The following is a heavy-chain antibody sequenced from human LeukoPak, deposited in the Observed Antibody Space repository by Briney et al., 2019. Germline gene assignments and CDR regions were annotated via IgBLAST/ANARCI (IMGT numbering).Heavy chain of an antibody. J-gene: IGHJ1*01. CDR2: ISYDGSNE. Sequence: GRSLRLSCAASGFTFSSYAMHWVRQAPGKGLEWVAVISYDGSNEYYADSVKGRFTISRDNSKNTLYLQMNSLRAEDTAVYYCARGVPDSSSWYAEYFQHWGQGTLVTVSS. CDR1: GFTFSSYA. V-gene: IGHV3-30-3*01. CDR3: ARGVPDSSSWYAEYFQH. D-gene: IGHD6-13*01.